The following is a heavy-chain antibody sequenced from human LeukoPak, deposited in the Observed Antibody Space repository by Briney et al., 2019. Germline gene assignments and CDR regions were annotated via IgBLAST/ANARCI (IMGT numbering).Heavy chain of an antibody. CDR3: AKSRGGVNWNPGYYFDY. Sequence: ETLSLTCTVSGGSISSCYWSWIRQPPGKGLERVANIKQDGSEKYYVDSLKGRFTISRDNSKNTLYLQMNSLRAEDTAVYYCAKSRGGVNWNPGYYFDYWGQGTLVTVSS. V-gene: IGHV3-7*03. D-gene: IGHD1-20*01. J-gene: IGHJ4*02. CDR2: IKQDGSEK. CDR1: GGSISSCY.